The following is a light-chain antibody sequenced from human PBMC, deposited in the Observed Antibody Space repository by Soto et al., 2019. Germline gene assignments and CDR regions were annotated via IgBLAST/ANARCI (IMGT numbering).Light chain of an antibody. J-gene: IGKJ5*01. Sequence: DIQLTQSPSFLSASVGARVTITCRASQDINTYLAWYQQKPGKAPKLLIFAASTLQNGVPSRFSGSGSVTEFKVTITSLQPEDFATYDCQQHKSYPITFGQGTRREIK. V-gene: IGKV1-9*01. CDR1: QDINTY. CDR3: QQHKSYPIT. CDR2: AAS.